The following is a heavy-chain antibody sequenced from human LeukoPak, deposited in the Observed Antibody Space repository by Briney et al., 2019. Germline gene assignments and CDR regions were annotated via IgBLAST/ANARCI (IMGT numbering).Heavy chain of an antibody. D-gene: IGHD6-19*01. V-gene: IGHV3-23*01. CDR3: AKLNQARQYSSGWYPKLPTSVFFTY. CDR1: GFTFSSYW. CDR2: ISGSGGST. J-gene: IGHJ4*02. Sequence: PGGSLRLSCAASGFTFSSYWMHWVRQAPGKGLEWVSAISGSGGSTYYADSVKGRFTISRDNSKNTLYLQMNSLRAEDTAVYYCAKLNQARQYSSGWYPKLPTSVFFTYWGQGTLVTVSS.